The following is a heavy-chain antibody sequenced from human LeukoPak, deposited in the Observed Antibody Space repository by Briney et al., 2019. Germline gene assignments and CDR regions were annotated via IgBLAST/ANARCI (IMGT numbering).Heavy chain of an antibody. CDR2: MNPNSGDT. CDR3: ARDRRGDCATTSCYLAF. J-gene: IGHJ4*02. CDR1: VYTFTSYY. D-gene: IGHD2-2*01. Sequence: ASVNVSFTSSVYTFTSYYLHWVRQAPGQGLEWMGWMNPNSGDTNYAQKFQGRVTMTRDTSITTAYMELSGLTSDDTAMYYCARDRRGDCATTSCYLAFWGQGALVTVSS. V-gene: IGHV1-2*02.